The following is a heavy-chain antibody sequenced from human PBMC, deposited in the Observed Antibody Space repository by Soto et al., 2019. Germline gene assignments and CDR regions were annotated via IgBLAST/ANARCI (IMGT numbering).Heavy chain of an antibody. Sequence: PSETLSLTCTVSGGSISSDYWTWIRQPPGRGLEWIGYIYYSGSTNYNPSLKSRVTISVDTSKNQFSLKLNSVTAADTAVYYCARWLARGDYYGVDVWGRGTTVTVSS. D-gene: IGHD3-10*01. J-gene: IGHJ6*02. V-gene: IGHV4-59*01. CDR1: GGSISSDY. CDR3: ARWLARGDYYGVDV. CDR2: IYYSGST.